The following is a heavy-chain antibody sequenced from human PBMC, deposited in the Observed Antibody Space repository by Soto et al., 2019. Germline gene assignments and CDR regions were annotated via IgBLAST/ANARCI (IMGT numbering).Heavy chain of an antibody. Sequence: SETLSLTCTVSGGSISTDSYYWGWIRQSPEKGLEWIASISYSGSTYYNPTLKSRLIISVDTSKSQFSLKLSSVTAADTAVYYCARAGTMATIADYWGQGTLVTVSS. CDR1: GGSISTDSYY. D-gene: IGHD5-12*01. J-gene: IGHJ4*02. V-gene: IGHV4-39*07. CDR3: ARAGTMATIADY. CDR2: ISYSGST.